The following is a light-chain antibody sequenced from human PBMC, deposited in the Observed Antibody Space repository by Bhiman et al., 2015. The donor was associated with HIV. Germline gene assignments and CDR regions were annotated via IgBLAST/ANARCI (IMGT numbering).Light chain of an antibody. Sequence: SYELTQPPSVSVSPGQTASITCSGDKLGNKYASWYQQKARQSPVLVIYQDTKRPSGIPERFSGSNSGNTATLTISGTQAMDEADYYCQAWDSSTWVFGGGTKLTVL. CDR1: KLGNKY. V-gene: IGLV3-1*01. J-gene: IGLJ3*02. CDR3: QAWDSSTWV. CDR2: QDT.